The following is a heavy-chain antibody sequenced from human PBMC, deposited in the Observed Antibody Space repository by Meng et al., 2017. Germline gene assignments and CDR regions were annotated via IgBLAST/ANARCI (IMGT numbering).Heavy chain of an antibody. V-gene: IGHV4-4*07. CDR3: AGDYGDYRDWYFDL. CDR1: GGSISSYY. D-gene: IGHD4-17*01. J-gene: IGHJ2*01. Sequence: VPPPEEGPRLVKPSETLSLTCTASGGSISSYYWSRLRQPAGKGLEWIGRIYTSGSTNYTPALKSRVTMSVDTSKNQFSLKLSSVTAADTAVYYCAGDYGDYRDWYFDLWGRGTLVTVSS. CDR2: IYTSGST.